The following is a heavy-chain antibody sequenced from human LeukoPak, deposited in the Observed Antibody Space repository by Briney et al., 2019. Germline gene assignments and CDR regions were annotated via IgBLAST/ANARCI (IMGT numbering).Heavy chain of an antibody. CDR2: IIPILGIA. CDR1: GGTFSSYA. D-gene: IGHD2-2*01. J-gene: IGHJ4*02. CDR3: AKHTSITYAHFDF. V-gene: IGHV1-69*04. Sequence: SVKVSCKASGGTFSSYAISWVRQAPGQGLEWMGRIIPILGIANYAQKFQGRVTITADKSTSTAYMELSSLRSEDTAVYYCAKHTSITYAHFDFWGQRSLVTASS.